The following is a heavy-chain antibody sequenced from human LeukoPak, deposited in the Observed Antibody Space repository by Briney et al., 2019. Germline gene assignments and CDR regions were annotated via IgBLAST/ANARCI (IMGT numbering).Heavy chain of an antibody. CDR1: GFNFRGYA. V-gene: IGHV3-30*02. Sequence: GGSLRLSCAASGFNFRGYAMHWVRQAPGKGLEWVALIRSNGNEKFYLDAVQGRFTISRDNSKNTLFLQMSSLRPEDTAVYYCAKDRDGSGSFKKRLDVWGQGTTVSVSS. D-gene: IGHD3-10*01. CDR3: AKDRDGSGSFKKRLDV. J-gene: IGHJ6*02. CDR2: IRSNGNEK.